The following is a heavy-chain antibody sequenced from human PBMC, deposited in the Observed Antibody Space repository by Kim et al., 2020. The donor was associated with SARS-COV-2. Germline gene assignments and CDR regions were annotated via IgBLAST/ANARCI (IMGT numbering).Heavy chain of an antibody. J-gene: IGHJ4*02. Sequence: GGSLRLSCAASGFTFSSYWMHWVRQAPGKGLVWVSRINSDGSSTSYADSVKGRFTISRDNAKNTLYLQMNSLRAEHTAVYYCARDGYIVGAHYYFDYWGQGTLVTVSS. CDR1: GFTFSSYW. CDR2: INSDGSST. V-gene: IGHV3-74*01. CDR3: ARDGYIVGAHYYFDY. D-gene: IGHD1-26*01.